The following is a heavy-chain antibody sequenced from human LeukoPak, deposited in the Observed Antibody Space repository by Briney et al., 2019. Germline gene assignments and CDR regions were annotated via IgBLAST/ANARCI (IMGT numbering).Heavy chain of an antibody. CDR3: ARWTTVTRAFDY. CDR1: GYTFTSYD. J-gene: IGHJ4*02. D-gene: IGHD4-17*01. Sequence: ASVKVSCKASGYTFTSYDINWVRQATGQGLEWMGWMNPNSGNTGYAQKFQGRVTMTRNTSISTAYMELSSLRSDDTAVYYCARWTTVTRAFDYWGQGTLVSVSS. V-gene: IGHV1-8*01. CDR2: MNPNSGNT.